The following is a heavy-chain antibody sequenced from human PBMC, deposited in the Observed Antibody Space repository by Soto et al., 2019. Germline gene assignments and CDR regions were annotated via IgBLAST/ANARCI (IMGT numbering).Heavy chain of an antibody. CDR3: AKDTRARGYYYYCMDV. CDR1: GFTFDDYA. V-gene: IGHV3-9*01. CDR2: ISWNSGSI. Sequence: GGSLRLSCAASGFTFDDYAMHWVRQAPGKGLEWVSGISWNSGSIGYADSVKGRFTISRDNAKNSLYLQMNSLRAEDTALYDCAKDTRARGYYYYCMDVWGQGTTVTVSS. J-gene: IGHJ6*02. D-gene: IGHD3-10*01.